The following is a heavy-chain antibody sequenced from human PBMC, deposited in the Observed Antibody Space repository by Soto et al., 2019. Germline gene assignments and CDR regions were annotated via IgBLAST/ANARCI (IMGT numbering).Heavy chain of an antibody. J-gene: IGHJ4*02. D-gene: IGHD2-15*01. CDR2: LSGDNGDI. CDR3: AGSRGFGFDF. Sequence: ASVKVSCKASDYTFNSYGISWVRKAPGQGLEWMGWLSGDNGDIKYAQKFQGRVTMTTDISTSTVYMELRSLSSDDAAVYFCAGSRGFGFDFWGEGTLVTVSS. V-gene: IGHV1-18*01. CDR1: DYTFNSYG.